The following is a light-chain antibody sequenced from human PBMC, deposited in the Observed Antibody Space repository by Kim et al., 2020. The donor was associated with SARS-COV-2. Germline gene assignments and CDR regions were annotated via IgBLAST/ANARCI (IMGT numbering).Light chain of an antibody. CDR3: QQNDDFPIT. CDR2: DVA. CDR1: QVIKKF. J-gene: IGKJ5*01. V-gene: IGKV1-33*01. Sequence: ASVGDRVTITCQATQVIKKFLNWYQQRPGKAPKLLIYDVANLQTGVPSRFSGSGYGTEFTLTISSLQPEDFATYYCQQNDDFPITFGQGTRLEIK.